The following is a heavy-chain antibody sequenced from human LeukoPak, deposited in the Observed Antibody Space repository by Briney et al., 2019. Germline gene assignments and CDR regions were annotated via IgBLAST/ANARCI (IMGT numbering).Heavy chain of an antibody. D-gene: IGHD4-17*01. V-gene: IGHV1-69*13. Sequence: SVKVSCKASGGTFSSYAISWVRQAPGQGLEWMGGIIPIFGTANYAQKFQGRVTITADESTSTAYMELSSLRSEDTAVYYCAXXPDYGDYVGIXXTXDYWGQXXXVXXSS. CDR1: GGTFSSYA. CDR2: IIPIFGTA. J-gene: IGHJ4*02. CDR3: AXXPDYGDYVGIXXTXDY.